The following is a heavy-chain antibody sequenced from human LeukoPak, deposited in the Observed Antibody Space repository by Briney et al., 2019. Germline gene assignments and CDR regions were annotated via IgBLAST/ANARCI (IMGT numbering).Heavy chain of an antibody. V-gene: IGHV1-69*13. D-gene: IGHD3-16*01. Sequence: SVKVSCKASGGTFISYAISWVRQAPGKGLEWMGGIISIFGTANYAQKFQGRVTITADESTSTAYMELSSLRSEDTAVYYCARALGMIAFDIWGQGTMVTVSS. CDR1: GGTFISYA. J-gene: IGHJ3*02. CDR2: IISIFGTA. CDR3: ARALGMIAFDI.